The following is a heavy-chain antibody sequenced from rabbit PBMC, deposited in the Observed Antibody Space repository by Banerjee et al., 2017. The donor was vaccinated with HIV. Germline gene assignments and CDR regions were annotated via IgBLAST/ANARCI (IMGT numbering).Heavy chain of an antibody. D-gene: IGHD1-1*01. CDR1: GFSFSSSYW. CDR2: IHTSSGST. CDR3: ARETSNTAYDL. V-gene: IGHV1S40*01. Sequence: QSLEESGGDLVKPGASLTLTCTTSGFSFSSSYWIWWVRQAPGKGLEWIACIHTSSGSTYYASWAKGRFTISKTSSTTVTLQMTSLTVADTATYFCARETSNTAYDLWGPGTLVTVS. J-gene: IGHJ4*01.